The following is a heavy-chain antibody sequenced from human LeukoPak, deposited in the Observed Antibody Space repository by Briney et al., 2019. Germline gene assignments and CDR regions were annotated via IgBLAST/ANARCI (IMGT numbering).Heavy chain of an antibody. CDR3: ARDHNWHISYNYYYGMDV. D-gene: IGHD5-24*01. J-gene: IGHJ6*02. Sequence: GGSLRLSCAACGFIVSNNYMTWLRQAPGKGLEWVTIIYDGGSTYHTDTVKGRFTISRDNSKNTLYLQMNSLRAEDTAMYYCARDHNWHISYNYYYGMDVWGQGTTVTVSS. CDR1: GFIVSNNY. V-gene: IGHV3-66*01. CDR2: IYDGGST.